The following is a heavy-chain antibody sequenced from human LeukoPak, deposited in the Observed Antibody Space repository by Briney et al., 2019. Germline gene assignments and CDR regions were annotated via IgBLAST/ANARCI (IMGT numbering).Heavy chain of an antibody. CDR1: GFTFSTYG. CDR3: AKDSYDTSI. D-gene: IGHD3-3*02. V-gene: IGHV3-23*01. CDR2: ISDSGGRT. J-gene: IGHJ4*02. Sequence: GGSLRLSCAASGFTFSTYGMSWVRQAPGKGLKWVSAISDSGGRTFYADSVKGRFTISRDNSKNTLFLQMNSLRAEDTAIYFCAKDSYDTSIWGQGTLVTVSS.